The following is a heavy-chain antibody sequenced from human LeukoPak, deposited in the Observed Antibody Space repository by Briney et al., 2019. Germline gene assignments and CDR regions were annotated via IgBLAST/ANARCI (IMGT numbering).Heavy chain of an antibody. CDR3: AREKGGSGSYYKGPLDY. CDR1: GYTFTGYY. D-gene: IGHD3-10*01. CDR2: INPNSGGT. J-gene: IGHJ4*02. V-gene: IGHV1-2*02. Sequence: GASVKVSCKASGYTFTGYYMHWVRQAPGQGLEWMGWINPNSGGTNYAQKFQGRVTMTRDTSISTAYMELSRLRSDDTAVYYCAREKGGSGSYYKGPLDYWGQGTLVTVSS.